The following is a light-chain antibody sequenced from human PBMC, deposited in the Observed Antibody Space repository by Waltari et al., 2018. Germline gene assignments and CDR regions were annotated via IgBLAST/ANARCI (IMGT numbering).Light chain of an antibody. CDR3: SAWDTSLSAWV. Sequence: QAGLTQPPSVSKGLRQTATLTCTGNSNNVGNEGADWLQQHQGQPPKLLFYRSNDRPSGISERVSASRSGSTASLTITGLQPEDEADYYCSAWDTSLSAWVFGGGTKLTVL. V-gene: IGLV10-54*04. CDR2: RSN. CDR1: SNNVGNEG. J-gene: IGLJ3*02.